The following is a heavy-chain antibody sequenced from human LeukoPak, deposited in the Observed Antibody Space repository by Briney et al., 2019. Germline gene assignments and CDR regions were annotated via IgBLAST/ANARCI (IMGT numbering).Heavy chain of an antibody. CDR3: ARDRGTWNDDGFDY. Sequence: ASETLSLTCTVSGGSISSYYWSWIRQPAGKGLEGIGRLYISGSTHYNPSLKSRVTMSVDTSKNQFSLELSSVTAADTAVYYCARDRGTWNDDGFDYWGQGTLVTVSS. V-gene: IGHV4-4*07. CDR2: LYISGST. J-gene: IGHJ4*02. D-gene: IGHD1-1*01. CDR1: GGSISSYY.